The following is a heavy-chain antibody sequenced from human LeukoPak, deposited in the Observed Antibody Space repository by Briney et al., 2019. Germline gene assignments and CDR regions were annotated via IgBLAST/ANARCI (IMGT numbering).Heavy chain of an antibody. V-gene: IGHV3-21*01. Sequence: ETLSLTCAVYGGSFSGDYWSWIRQPPGKGLEWVSSISSSSSYIYYADSVKGRFTISRDNAKNSLYLQMNSLRAEDTVVYYCARNEYSSSLGAPDYWGQGTLVTVSS. CDR1: GGSFSGDY. CDR2: ISSSSSYI. D-gene: IGHD6-6*01. CDR3: ARNEYSSSLGAPDY. J-gene: IGHJ4*02.